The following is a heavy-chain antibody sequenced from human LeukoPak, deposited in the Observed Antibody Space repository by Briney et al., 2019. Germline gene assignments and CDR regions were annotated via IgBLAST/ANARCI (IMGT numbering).Heavy chain of an antibody. Sequence: PGGSLRLSCAASGFTFSSYGMHWVRQAPGKGLEWVAVISYDGSNKYYADSVKGRFTISRDNSKNTLYLQMNSLRAEDTAVYYCAKDLEYYDFWSGYQSDYWGQGTLVTVSS. V-gene: IGHV3-30*18. CDR3: AKDLEYYDFWSGYQSDY. D-gene: IGHD3-3*01. CDR1: GFTFSSYG. J-gene: IGHJ4*02. CDR2: ISYDGSNK.